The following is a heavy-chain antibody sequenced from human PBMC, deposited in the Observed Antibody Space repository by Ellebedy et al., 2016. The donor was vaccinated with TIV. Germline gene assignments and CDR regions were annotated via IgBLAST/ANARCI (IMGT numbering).Heavy chain of an antibody. Sequence: AASVKVSCKASGGTFSSYAISWVRQAPGQGLEWMGGIIPIFGTANYAQKFQGRVTITADESTSTAYMELSSRRSEDTAVYYCASNLLQTYCGGDCYYGMDVWGQGTTVTVSS. CDR1: GGTFSSYA. V-gene: IGHV1-69*13. CDR3: ASNLLQTYCGGDCYYGMDV. D-gene: IGHD2-21*01. CDR2: IIPIFGTA. J-gene: IGHJ6*02.